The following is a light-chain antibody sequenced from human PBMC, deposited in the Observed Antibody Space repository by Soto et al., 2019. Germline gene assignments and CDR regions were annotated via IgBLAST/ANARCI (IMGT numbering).Light chain of an antibody. CDR3: QQYFITPLT. J-gene: IGKJ4*01. V-gene: IGKV4-1*01. CDR1: LNIYFKSNNRNY. CDR2: WAS. Sequence: DIVMTQSPDSLRVSLGERATISCTSSLNIYFKSNNRNYLAWYQQKTGQPPKLLVYWASTRESGVPDRFTSSGSGTYFTLTIDNVQPDDVAVYYCQQYFITPLTFGGGTKVDIK.